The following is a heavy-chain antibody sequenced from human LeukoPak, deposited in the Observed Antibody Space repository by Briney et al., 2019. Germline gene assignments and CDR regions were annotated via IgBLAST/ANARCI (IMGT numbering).Heavy chain of an antibody. CDR2: INSDGSST. CDR3: ARGSPSQAFWSGLHDY. J-gene: IGHJ4*02. D-gene: IGHD3-3*01. Sequence: GGSLRLSCAASGFTFSSYWMHWVRRAPGKGLVWVSRINSDGSSTSYADSVKGRFTISRDNAKNTLYLQMNSLRAEDTAVYYCARGSPSQAFWSGLHDYWGQGTLVTVSS. CDR1: GFTFSSYW. V-gene: IGHV3-74*01.